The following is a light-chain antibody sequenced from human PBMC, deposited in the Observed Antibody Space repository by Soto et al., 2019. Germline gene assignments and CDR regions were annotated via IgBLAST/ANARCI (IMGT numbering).Light chain of an antibody. Sequence: QPVLTQSPSASASLGASVQLTCTLSSGHRNYSLAWHQQQPEKGPRYLVKLNGYGSHSKGDGIPNRFSGSSSGAERYLTISSLQSEDEADYSCQTWGSGIGIFGGGTKLTVL. CDR2: LNGYGSH. CDR3: QTWGSGIGI. J-gene: IGLJ2*01. CDR1: SGHRNYS. V-gene: IGLV4-69*01.